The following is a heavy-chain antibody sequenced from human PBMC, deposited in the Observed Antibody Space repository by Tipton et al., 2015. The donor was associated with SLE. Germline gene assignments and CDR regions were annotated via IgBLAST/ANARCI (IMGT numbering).Heavy chain of an antibody. V-gene: IGHV3-30-3*02. CDR1: GFSFSTFA. CDR2: IRYDGSNK. CDR3: AKGSDSSGYVFDY. J-gene: IGHJ4*02. Sequence: RSLRLSCAASGFSFSTFAVHWVRQAPGKGLEWVACIRYDGSNKYYADSGKGRFTISRDNSKNTLYLQMNSLRAEDMAVYYCAKGSDSSGYVFDYWGQGTLITVSS. D-gene: IGHD3-22*01.